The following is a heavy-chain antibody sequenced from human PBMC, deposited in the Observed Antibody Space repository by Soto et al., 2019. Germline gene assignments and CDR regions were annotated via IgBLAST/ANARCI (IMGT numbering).Heavy chain of an antibody. D-gene: IGHD5-12*01. CDR1: GFTFSSYG. CDR3: AKAPKHSGFLYYFDY. CDR2: ISYDGSNK. J-gene: IGHJ4*02. V-gene: IGHV3-30*18. Sequence: GGSLRLSCAASGFTFSSYGMHWVRQAPGKGLEWVAVISYDGSNKYYADSVKGRFTISRDNSKNTLYLQMNSLRAEDTAVYYCAKAPKHSGFLYYFDYWGQGT.